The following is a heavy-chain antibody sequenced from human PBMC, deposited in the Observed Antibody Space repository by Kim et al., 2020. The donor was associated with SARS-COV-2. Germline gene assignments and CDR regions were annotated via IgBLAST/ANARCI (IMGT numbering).Heavy chain of an antibody. D-gene: IGHD3-22*01. Sequence: GGSLRLSCAASGFTFSSYAMSWVRQAPGKGLEWVSAISGSGGSTYYADSVKGRFTISRDNSKNTLYLQMNSLRAEDTAVYYCAKSGYYYDSGDILVPVSYDAFDIWGQGTMVTVSS. CDR1: GFTFSSYA. CDR2: ISGSGGST. CDR3: AKSGYYYDSGDILVPVSYDAFDI. V-gene: IGHV3-23*01. J-gene: IGHJ3*02.